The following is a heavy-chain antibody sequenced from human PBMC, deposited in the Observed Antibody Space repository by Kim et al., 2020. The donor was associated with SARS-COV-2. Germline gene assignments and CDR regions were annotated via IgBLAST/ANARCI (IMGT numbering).Heavy chain of an antibody. D-gene: IGHD2-15*01. Sequence: TYYVDTVKGRFTMSRDNGKSTLYVQMNSLRSEDTALYYCAKDTGVGGMDVWGQGTTVTVSS. J-gene: IGHJ6*02. CDR2: T. CDR3: AKDTGVGGMDV. V-gene: IGHV3-43*01.